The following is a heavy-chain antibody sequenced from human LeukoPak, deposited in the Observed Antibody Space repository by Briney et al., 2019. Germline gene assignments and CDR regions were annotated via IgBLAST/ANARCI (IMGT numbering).Heavy chain of an antibody. CDR3: ARSSWVGHYFDY. V-gene: IGHV4-34*01. CDR2: INHSGST. J-gene: IGHJ4*02. D-gene: IGHD1-26*01. Sequence: SETLSLTCAVYGGSIRGYYWSWIRQPPGKGLEWIGEINHSGSTNYNPSLKSRVTISVDTSKNQFSLKLSSVTAADTAVYYCARSSWVGHYFDYWGQGTLVTVSS. CDR1: GGSIRGYY.